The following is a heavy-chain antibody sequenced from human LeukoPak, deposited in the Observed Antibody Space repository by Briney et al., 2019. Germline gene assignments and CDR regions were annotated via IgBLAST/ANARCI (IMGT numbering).Heavy chain of an antibody. CDR2: ISSSGNTI. D-gene: IGHD5-12*01. CDR3: ARGYTYFDY. J-gene: IGHJ4*02. Sequence: GGSLRLSCAASGFTFSSYEMNWVGQAPGKGVERVSYISSSGNTIYYADSVKGGFTTSRENAKNSLYLQMNSLRAEDTAVYYCARGYTYFDYWGQGTLVTVSS. CDR1: GFTFSSYE. V-gene: IGHV3-48*03.